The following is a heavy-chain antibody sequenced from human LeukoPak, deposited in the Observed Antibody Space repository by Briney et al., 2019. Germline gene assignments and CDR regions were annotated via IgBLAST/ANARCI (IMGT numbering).Heavy chain of an antibody. V-gene: IGHV3-9*01. CDR2: ISWNSGSI. CDR1: GFTFDDYA. Sequence: GGSLRLSCAASGFTFDDYAMHWARQAPGKGLEWVSGISWNSGSIGYADSVKGRFTISRDNAKNSLYLQMNSLRAEDTALYYCAKASTHYYGSGSYRNWGQGTLVTVSS. CDR3: AKASTHYYGSGSYRN. D-gene: IGHD3-10*01. J-gene: IGHJ4*02.